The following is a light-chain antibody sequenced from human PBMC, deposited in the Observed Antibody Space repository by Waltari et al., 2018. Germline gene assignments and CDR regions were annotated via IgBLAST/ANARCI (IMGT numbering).Light chain of an antibody. CDR3: AAWDDSLSPNVV. Sequence: QSVLTQAPSVSGTPGHRVTVSCSGSSSNIGSKYVYWYQQLPGTAPNLLIYRNNQRAAGVPDRFSGAKSGTSASLAISGLRSEDEADYYCAAWDDSLSPNVVFGGGTKLTVL. CDR2: RNN. V-gene: IGLV1-47*01. CDR1: SSNIGSKY. J-gene: IGLJ2*01.